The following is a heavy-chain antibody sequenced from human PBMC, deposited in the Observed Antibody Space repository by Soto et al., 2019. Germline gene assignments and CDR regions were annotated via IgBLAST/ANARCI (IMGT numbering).Heavy chain of an antibody. V-gene: IGHV3-33*01. CDR2: IWYDGSNK. CDR1: GVTLRRCG. Sequence: GGARRVWWGGSGVTLRRCGMLGGRQAPGKGMALVAVIWYDGSNKYYADSVKGRFTISRDNSKNTLYLQMNSLRAEDTAVYYFASGLLSGHPPPPSMHVWCTG. CDR3: ASGLLSGHPPPPSMHV. D-gene: IGHD3-10*01. J-gene: IGHJ6*04.